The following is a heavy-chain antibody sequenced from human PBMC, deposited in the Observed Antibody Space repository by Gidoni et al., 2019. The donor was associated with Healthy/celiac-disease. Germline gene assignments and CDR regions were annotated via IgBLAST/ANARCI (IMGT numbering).Heavy chain of an antibody. CDR1: GFTFDDYA. D-gene: IGHD3-10*01. J-gene: IGHJ4*02. V-gene: IGHV3-9*01. CDR2: ISWNSGSI. CDR3: ACGEGY. Sequence: EVQLVESGGGLVQHGRSLRLSCAASGFTFDDYAMHWVRQAPGKGLEWVSGISWNSGSIGYADSVKGRFTISRDNAKNSLYLQMNSLRAEDTALYYCACGEGYWGQGTLVTVSS.